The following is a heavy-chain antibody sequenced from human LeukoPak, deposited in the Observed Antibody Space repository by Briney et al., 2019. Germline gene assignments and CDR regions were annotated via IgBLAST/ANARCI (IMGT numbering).Heavy chain of an antibody. Sequence: SETLSLTCTVSAGSISSYYWSWIRQPPGKGLEWIGYIYYSGSTHYNPSLKSRVTISMDTSKNQFSQKRSSVTAADTAVYYCARDVRNYYDSSGYYLFDYWGQGTLVTVSS. CDR1: AGSISSYY. V-gene: IGHV4-59*08. CDR2: IYYSGST. D-gene: IGHD3-22*01. CDR3: ARDVRNYYDSSGYYLFDY. J-gene: IGHJ4*02.